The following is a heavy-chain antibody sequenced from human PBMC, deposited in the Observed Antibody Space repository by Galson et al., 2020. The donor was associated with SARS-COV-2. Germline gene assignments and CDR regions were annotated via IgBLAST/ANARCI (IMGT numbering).Heavy chain of an antibody. CDR3: ARRPQYYYDSSGYGRFFSYYYGMDV. V-gene: IGHV4-34*01. D-gene: IGHD3-22*01. CDR1: GGSFSGYY. J-gene: IGHJ6*02. Sequence: SETLSLTCAVYGGSFSGYYWSWIRQPPGKGLEWIVEINHSGSTNYNPSLKSRVTISVDTSKNQFSLKLSSVTAADTAVYYCARRPQYYYDSSGYGRFFSYYYGMDVWGQGTTVTVSS. CDR2: INHSGST.